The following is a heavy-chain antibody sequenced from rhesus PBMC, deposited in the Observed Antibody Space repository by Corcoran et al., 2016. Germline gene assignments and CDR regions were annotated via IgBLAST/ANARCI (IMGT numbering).Heavy chain of an antibody. V-gene: IGHV1-111*02. CDR2: VDPEDGEA. CDR3: ARAEYPYFEF. J-gene: IGHJ1*01. Sequence: EVQLVQSGAEVKKPGASVKISCKASGYTFTDYYLHWVRQAPGKGLEGMRRVDPEDGEAIHAPKFQARVTSTAGTSPDTAYMELSSLRSEDTAVYYCARAEYPYFEFWGQGALVTVSS. CDR1: GYTFTDYY. D-gene: IGHD2-21*01.